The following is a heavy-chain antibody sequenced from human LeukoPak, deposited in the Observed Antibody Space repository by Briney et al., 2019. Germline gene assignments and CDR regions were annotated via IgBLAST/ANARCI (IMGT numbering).Heavy chain of an antibody. CDR3: ARDSYARDGYNPLDY. CDR2: ISSNGGST. D-gene: IGHD5-24*01. J-gene: IGHJ4*02. V-gene: IGHV3-64*01. Sequence: GALKLLRSGSWFPLRWYSMHLVRQAPGKGLGYGFAISSNGGSTYYANSVKGRFTISRDNSKNTLYLQMGSLRAEDMAVYYCARDSYARDGYNPLDYWGQGTLVTVSS. CDR1: WFPLRWYS.